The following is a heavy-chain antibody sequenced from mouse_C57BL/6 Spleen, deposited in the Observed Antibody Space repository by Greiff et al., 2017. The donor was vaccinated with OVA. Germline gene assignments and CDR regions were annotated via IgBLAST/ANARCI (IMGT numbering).Heavy chain of an antibody. D-gene: IGHD1-2*01. CDR3: TAQRSSTAWYFDV. Sequence: EVKLMESGGGLVQPGGSMKLSCVASGFTFSNYWMNWVRQSPEKGLEWVAQIRLKSDNYATPYAESVKGRFTISRDDSKSSVYLQMNNLRAEDTGIYYCTAQRSSTAWYFDVWGTGTTVTVSS. V-gene: IGHV6-3*01. CDR1: GFTFSNYW. CDR2: IRLKSDNYAT. J-gene: IGHJ1*03.